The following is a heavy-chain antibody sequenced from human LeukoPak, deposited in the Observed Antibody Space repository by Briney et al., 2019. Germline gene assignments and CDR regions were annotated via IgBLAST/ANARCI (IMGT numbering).Heavy chain of an antibody. CDR1: GFSFSSYA. CDR3: ARGHASGSWLIDY. Sequence: GGSLRLSYAASGFSFSSYAIHWVRQAPGKGLEWVTFMSSDGGNQYHADSVKGRFTISRDNSKNALYLQMNSLRAEDTAVYHCARGHASGSWLIDYWGLGTLVTVSS. J-gene: IGHJ4*02. CDR2: MSSDGGNQ. V-gene: IGHV3-30*01. D-gene: IGHD3-10*01.